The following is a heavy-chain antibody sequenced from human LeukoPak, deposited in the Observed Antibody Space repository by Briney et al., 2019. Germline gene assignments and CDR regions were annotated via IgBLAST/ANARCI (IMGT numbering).Heavy chain of an antibody. D-gene: IGHD6-13*01. CDR2: ISGSGGST. J-gene: IGHJ4*02. Sequence: PGGSLRLSCAASGFTFSSYVMSWVRQAPGKGLEWVSAISGSGGSTYYADSVKGRFTISRDNSKNTPSLQVSSLRAEDTAVYRCAKGGRITAVLPFDYWGQGTLVTVSS. V-gene: IGHV3-23*01. CDR3: AKGGRITAVLPFDY. CDR1: GFTFSSYV.